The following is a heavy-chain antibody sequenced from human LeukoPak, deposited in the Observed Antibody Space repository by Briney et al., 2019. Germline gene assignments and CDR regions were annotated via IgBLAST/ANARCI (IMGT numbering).Heavy chain of an antibody. D-gene: IGHD5-12*01. V-gene: IGHV3-23*01. CDR3: ARGYIRDSGGWLDP. J-gene: IGHJ5*02. CDR1: GFTFSHYA. Sequence: PGGSLRLSCAVSGFTFSHYAMSWVRQAPGTGLEWVGGLTDSGDATYYADSVKGRLTISRDNSNSTLYLRISGLRDEDTAVYYCARGYIRDSGGWLDPWGQGTLVTVSS. CDR2: LTDSGDAT.